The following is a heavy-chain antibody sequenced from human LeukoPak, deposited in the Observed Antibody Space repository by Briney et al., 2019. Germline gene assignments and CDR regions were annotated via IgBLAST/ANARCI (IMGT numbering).Heavy chain of an antibody. CDR2: IYHSGST. CDR3: ARIVTTGLNWFDP. D-gene: IGHD4-11*01. V-gene: IGHV4-4*02. J-gene: IGHJ5*02. Sequence: SRTLSLTCAVSGGSISSSNWWSWVRQPPGKGLEWIGEIYHSGSTNYNPSLKSRVTISVDKSKDQFSLKLSSVTAADTAVYYCARIVTTGLNWFDPWGQGTLVTVSS. CDR1: GGSISSSNW.